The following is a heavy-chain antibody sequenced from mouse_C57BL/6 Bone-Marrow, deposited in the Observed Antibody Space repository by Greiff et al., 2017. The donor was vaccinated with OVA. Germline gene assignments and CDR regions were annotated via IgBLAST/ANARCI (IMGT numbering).Heavy chain of an antibody. CDR1: GYTFTSYW. J-gene: IGHJ4*01. CDR3: ATYKSNHVYAMDY. CDR2: IDPSDSYT. D-gene: IGHD2-5*01. Sequence: QVQLQQPGAELVMPGASVKLSCKASGYTFTSYWMHWVKQRPGQGLEWIGEIDPSDSYTNYNQKFKGKSTLTVDKSSSTAYMQLSSLTSEDSAVYYCATYKSNHVYAMDYWGQGTSLTVSS. V-gene: IGHV1-69*01.